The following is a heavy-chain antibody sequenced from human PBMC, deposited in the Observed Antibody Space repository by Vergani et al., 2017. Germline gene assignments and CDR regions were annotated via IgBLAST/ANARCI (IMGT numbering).Heavy chain of an antibody. CDR1: GGTFSSYA. J-gene: IGHJ3*02. CDR2: IIPIFGTA. CDR3: AGDGRYSGSYHLGAFDI. D-gene: IGHD1-26*01. Sequence: QVQLVQSGAEVKKPGSSVKVSCKASGGTFSSYAISWVRQAPGQGLGWMGGIIPIFGTANYAQKFQGRVTITADESTSTAYMELSSLSSEDTAVYYCAGDGRYSGSYHLGAFDIWGQGTMVTVSS. V-gene: IGHV1-69*12.